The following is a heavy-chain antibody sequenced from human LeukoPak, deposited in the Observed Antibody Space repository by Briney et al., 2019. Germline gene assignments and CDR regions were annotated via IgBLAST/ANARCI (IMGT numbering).Heavy chain of an antibody. V-gene: IGHV3-21*01. J-gene: IGHJ4*02. D-gene: IGHD2-2*01. Sequence: GGSLRLSCAVSGITLSNYGMSWVRQAPGKGLEWVSSISSSSSYIYYADSVKGRFTISRDNAKNSLYLQMSSLRAEDTAVYYCARAYCSSTSCRGPFDYWGQGTLVTVSS. CDR3: ARAYCSSTSCRGPFDY. CDR2: ISSSSSYI. CDR1: GITLSNYG.